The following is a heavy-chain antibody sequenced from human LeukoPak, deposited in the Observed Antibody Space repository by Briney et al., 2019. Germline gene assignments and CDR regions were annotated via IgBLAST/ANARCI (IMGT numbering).Heavy chain of an antibody. CDR3: ARERGLLDY. J-gene: IGHJ4*02. CDR2: INHSGST. V-gene: IGHV4-34*01. CDR1: GGSFSGYY. D-gene: IGHD5-24*01. Sequence: SETLSLTCAVYGGSFSGYYWSWIRQPPGKGLEWIGEINHSGSTNYNPSLKSRVTISVDTSKNQFSLKLSSVTAADTAVYYCARERGLLDYGGQGTLVTVSS.